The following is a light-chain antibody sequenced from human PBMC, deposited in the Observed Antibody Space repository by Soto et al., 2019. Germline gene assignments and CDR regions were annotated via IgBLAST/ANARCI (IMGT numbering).Light chain of an antibody. J-gene: IGKJ1*01. V-gene: IGKV3-20*01. CDR1: QSVSSSY. CDR2: GAS. Sequence: EIVLTQSPGTLSLSPGERATLSCRASQSVSSSYLAWYQQKPGQAPRLLIYGASSRATGIPDRFSGSGSGTDFTLTISRLEPEEFAVYYCQHLETFGQGTKVEIK. CDR3: QHLET.